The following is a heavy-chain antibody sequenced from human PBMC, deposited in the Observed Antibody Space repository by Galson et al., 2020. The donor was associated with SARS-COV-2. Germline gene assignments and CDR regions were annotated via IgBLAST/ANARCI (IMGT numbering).Heavy chain of an antibody. J-gene: IGHJ5*02. D-gene: IGHD2-15*01. CDR1: GFTVSSNY. Sequence: GESLKISCAASGFTVSSNYMSWVRQAPGKGLEWVSVIYSGGSTYYADSVKGRFTISRDNSKNTLYLQMNSLRAEDTAVYYCARDLGYCSGGSCYNWFDPWGQGTLVTVSS. CDR2: IYSGGST. CDR3: ARDLGYCSGGSCYNWFDP. V-gene: IGHV3-53*01.